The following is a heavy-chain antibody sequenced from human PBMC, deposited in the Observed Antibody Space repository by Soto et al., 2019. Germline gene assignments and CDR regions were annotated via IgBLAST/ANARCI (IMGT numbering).Heavy chain of an antibody. Sequence: SETLSLTCTVSGGSISSGGYYWSWIRQHPGKGLEWIGYIYYSGSTYYNPSLKSRVTISVDTSKNQFSLKLSSVTAADTAVYYCARGRPHDGGGKDFDYWGRGTLVTVSS. CDR2: IYYSGST. CDR1: GGSISSGGYY. J-gene: IGHJ4*02. D-gene: IGHD2-15*01. V-gene: IGHV4-31*03. CDR3: ARGRPHDGGGKDFDY.